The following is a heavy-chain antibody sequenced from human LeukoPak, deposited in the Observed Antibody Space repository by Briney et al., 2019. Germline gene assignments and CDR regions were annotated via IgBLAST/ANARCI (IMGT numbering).Heavy chain of an antibody. CDR2: MNPNSGNT. CDR3: ARDSLGTRAFDY. J-gene: IGHJ4*02. CDR1: GYTFTSYD. D-gene: IGHD3-16*02. Sequence: ASVKVSCKASGYTFTSYDINWVRQATGQGLEWMGWMNPNSGNTGYAQKFQGRVTITRNTSISTAYMELSSLRSEDTAVYYCARDSLGTRAFDYWGQGTLVTVSS. V-gene: IGHV1-8*03.